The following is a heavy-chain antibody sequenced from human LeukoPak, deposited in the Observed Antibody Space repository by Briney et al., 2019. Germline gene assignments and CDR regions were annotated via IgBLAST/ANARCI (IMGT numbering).Heavy chain of an antibody. J-gene: IGHJ4*02. CDR2: IFSSGPT. V-gene: IGHV3-23*01. CDR3: AISGLGFGEFRGLDY. D-gene: IGHD3-10*01. CDR1: GFTFSSYA. Sequence: GGSLRLSCAASGFTFSSYAMNWVRQAPGKGLEWVSVIFSSGPTYYADSVKGRFTISRDTSKNALYLQMNSLRAEDTAVYYSAISGLGFGEFRGLDYWGQGTLVTVSS.